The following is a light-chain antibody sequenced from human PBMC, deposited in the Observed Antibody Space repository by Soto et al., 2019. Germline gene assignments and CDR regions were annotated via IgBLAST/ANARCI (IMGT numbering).Light chain of an antibody. Sequence: EIVMTQSPATLSVSPGERATLSCRASQSVSSNLAWYQQKPGQAPRLLIYGASIRATGIPARFSGSRSGTEFTITISSLQSEDFAVYYCQQYNNWPRTFGQGTKVEIK. CDR2: GAS. CDR1: QSVSSN. J-gene: IGKJ1*01. CDR3: QQYNNWPRT. V-gene: IGKV3-15*01.